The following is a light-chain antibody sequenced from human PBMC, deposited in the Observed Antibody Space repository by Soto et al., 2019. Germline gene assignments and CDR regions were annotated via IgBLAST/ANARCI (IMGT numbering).Light chain of an antibody. V-gene: IGKV3-15*01. CDR2: GAF. CDR1: QSVSYN. Sequence: EIVMTQSPATLSASPGERATLSCRASQSVSYNLAWYQHKPGQGPRLLIYGAFTRATGIPARFSGSGSGTEYPLTISSLQSQDFAVYYCQQYKYWPPLTSGGGTKVEVK. J-gene: IGKJ4*01. CDR3: QQYKYWPPLT.